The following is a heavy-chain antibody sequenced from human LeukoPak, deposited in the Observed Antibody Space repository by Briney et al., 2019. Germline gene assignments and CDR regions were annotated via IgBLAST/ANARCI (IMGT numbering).Heavy chain of an antibody. J-gene: IGHJ4*02. V-gene: IGHV3-20*04. CDR1: RFAFDDYG. Sequence: GGSLRLSCAGSRFAFDDYGMSWVRQAPGKGLEWVSGINWNGGSTGYADSVKGRFTISRANAKNSLYLQMNSLRAEDTALYYCARDRRPFDYWGQGTLVTVSS. CDR2: INWNGGST. CDR3: ARDRRPFDY.